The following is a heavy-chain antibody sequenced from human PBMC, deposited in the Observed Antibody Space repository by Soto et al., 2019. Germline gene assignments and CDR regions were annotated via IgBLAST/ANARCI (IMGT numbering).Heavy chain of an antibody. Sequence: EVQLLESGGGLVQPGGSLRLSCAASGFTFNNYVMAWVRQAPGKGLEWVSGISGSDGSTVYADSMKGRFSISRDNSKNTLDLQVHSLRAGDTAVYYCVRVNFRGTQLWLEAFDYWGRGTLVSVSS. CDR2: ISGSDGST. J-gene: IGHJ4*02. D-gene: IGHD3-10*01. V-gene: IGHV3-23*01. CDR1: GFTFNNYV. CDR3: VRVNFRGTQLWLEAFDY.